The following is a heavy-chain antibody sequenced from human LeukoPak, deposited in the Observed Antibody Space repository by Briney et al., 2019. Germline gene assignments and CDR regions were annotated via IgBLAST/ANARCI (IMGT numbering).Heavy chain of an antibody. CDR1: GFTFSDYY. J-gene: IGHJ4*02. Sequence: SGGSLRLSCAASGFTFSDYYMSWIRQAPGKGLEWVSYISSSGSTIYYAVSVKGRFTISRDNAKNSLYLQMNSLRAEDTAVYYCARDKVSXVAAIDSWGQGTXVTVSS. V-gene: IGHV3-11*04. CDR3: ARDKVSXVAAIDS. CDR2: ISSSGSTI. D-gene: IGHD2-15*01.